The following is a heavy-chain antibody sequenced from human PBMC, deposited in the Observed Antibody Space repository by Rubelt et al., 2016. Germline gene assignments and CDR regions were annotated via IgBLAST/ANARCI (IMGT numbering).Heavy chain of an antibody. CDR1: GGSISSYY. D-gene: IGHD5-12*01. Sequence: QVQLQESGPGLVKPSETLSLTCTVSGGSISSYYWRWIRQPAGKGLEWIGRIYTSGGTDYNPSLKSRVTMAVDTSKNQFSLKLGSVTAADTAVYYCARGSGSTRNWFDPWGQGTLVTVSS. J-gene: IGHJ5*02. CDR2: IYTSGGT. V-gene: IGHV4-4*07. CDR3: ARGSGSTRNWFDP.